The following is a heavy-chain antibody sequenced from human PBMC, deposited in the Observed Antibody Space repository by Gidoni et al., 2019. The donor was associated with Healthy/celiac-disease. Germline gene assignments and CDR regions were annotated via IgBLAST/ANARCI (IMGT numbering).Heavy chain of an antibody. V-gene: IGHV3-23*01. J-gene: IGHJ1*01. CDR3: AKDPTTVTTGGYFQH. Sequence: EMQLLASGGGLVQPGGSLRLSCAASGFTFSRFAMSWVRQAPGKGLEWVSGISGSGGTTYYAGSVKGRRTISRDNSKNTLYLQMSSLRAEDTAVYYCAKDPTTVTTGGYFQHWGQGTLVTVSS. D-gene: IGHD4-17*01. CDR1: GFTFSRFA. CDR2: ISGSGGTT.